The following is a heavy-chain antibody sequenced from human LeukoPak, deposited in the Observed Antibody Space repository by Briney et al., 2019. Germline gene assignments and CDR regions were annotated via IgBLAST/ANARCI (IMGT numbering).Heavy chain of an antibody. CDR1: GGSFSGYY. Sequence: SGTLSLTCAVYGGSFSGYYWSWIRQPPGKGLEWIGEINHSGSTNYNPSLKSRVTISVDTSKNQFSLKLSSVTAADTAVYYCARVLEGSSGQHWYFDLWGRGTLVTVSS. J-gene: IGHJ2*01. V-gene: IGHV4-34*01. CDR2: INHSGST. D-gene: IGHD6-19*01. CDR3: ARVLEGSSGQHWYFDL.